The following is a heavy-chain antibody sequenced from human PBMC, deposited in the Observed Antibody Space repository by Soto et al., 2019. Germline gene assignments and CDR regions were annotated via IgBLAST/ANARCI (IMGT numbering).Heavy chain of an antibody. Sequence: ASVKVSCKASGGTFSSYTISWVRQAPGQGLEWMGRIIPILGIANYAQKFQGRVTITADKSTSTAYMELSSLRSEDTAVYYCARAAGVAAAGTDYWGQGTLVTVSS. J-gene: IGHJ4*02. CDR1: GGTFSSYT. CDR3: ARAAGVAAAGTDY. CDR2: IIPILGIA. D-gene: IGHD6-13*01. V-gene: IGHV1-69*02.